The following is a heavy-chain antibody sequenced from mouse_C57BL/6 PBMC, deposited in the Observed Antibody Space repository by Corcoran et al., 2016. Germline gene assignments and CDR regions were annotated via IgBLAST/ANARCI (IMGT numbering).Heavy chain of an antibody. CDR3: ANYGNYVYFDV. V-gene: IGHV9-3*01. Sequence: QIQLVQSGPELKKPGETVKISCKASGYTFTTYGMSWVKQAPGKGLKWMGWINTYSGVPTYADDFKGRFAFSLETSASTAYLQINKLKNEDTATYFCANYGNYVYFDVWGTGTTVTVSS. CDR2: INTYSGVP. CDR1: GYTFTTYG. D-gene: IGHD2-1*01. J-gene: IGHJ1*03.